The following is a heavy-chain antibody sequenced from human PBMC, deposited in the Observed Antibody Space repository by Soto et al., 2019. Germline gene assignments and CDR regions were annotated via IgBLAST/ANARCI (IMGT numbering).Heavy chain of an antibody. CDR1: VGSLSSYY. J-gene: IGHJ4*02. V-gene: IGHV4-4*07. CDR2: IYTSGST. CDR3: ARSRTGTISHYFDY. D-gene: IGHD1-1*01. Sequence: AETLSLTCTVSVGSLSSYYWSWIRPPAGKGLEWIGRIYTSGSTNYNPSLKSRVTMSVDTSKNQFSLKLSSVTAADTAVYYCARSRTGTISHYFDYWGQGTLVTVSS.